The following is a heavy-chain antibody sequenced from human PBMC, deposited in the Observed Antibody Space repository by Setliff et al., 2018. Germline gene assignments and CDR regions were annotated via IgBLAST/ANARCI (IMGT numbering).Heavy chain of an antibody. J-gene: IGHJ4*02. CDR3: ARDRVVVLAGRRGFYFDY. CDR2: LYTSGDT. V-gene: IGHV4-4*07. CDR1: GGSISSHY. D-gene: IGHD2-15*01. Sequence: PSETLSLTCTVSGGSISSHYWTWIRQPAGKGLEWIGRLYTSGDTNYNPSLKSRVSMSLDTSKNQFSLKLSSVTAADTAVYYCARDRVVVLAGRRGFYFDYWGQGTLGTSPQ.